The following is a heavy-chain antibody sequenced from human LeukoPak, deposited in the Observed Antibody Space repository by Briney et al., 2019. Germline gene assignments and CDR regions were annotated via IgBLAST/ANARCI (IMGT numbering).Heavy chain of an antibody. J-gene: IGHJ6*03. CDR3: ARTTEAHSWRTRYYDYYMDV. CDR2: IYYSGST. Sequence: PSETLSLTCTVSGGSLSHYYWTWIRQPPGKGLEWIGYIYYSGSTNYNPSLKSRVTISVDTSKNQFSLKLSSVTAADTAVYYCARTTEAHSWRTRYYDYYMDVWGKGTTVTVSS. CDR1: GGSLSHYY. D-gene: IGHD6-13*01. V-gene: IGHV4-59*01.